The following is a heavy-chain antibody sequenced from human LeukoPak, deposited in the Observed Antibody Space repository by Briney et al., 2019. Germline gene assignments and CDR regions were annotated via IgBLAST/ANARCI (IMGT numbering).Heavy chain of an antibody. Sequence: GGSLRLSCAASGFTFSSYGMHWVRQAPGKGLEWVAVIWYDGSNKHYADSVKGRFTISRDNSKNTLYLQMNSLRAEDTAVYYCARGPAWFGELGYGMDVWGQGTTVTVSS. D-gene: IGHD3-10*01. CDR3: ARGPAWFGELGYGMDV. J-gene: IGHJ6*02. V-gene: IGHV3-33*01. CDR2: IWYDGSNK. CDR1: GFTFSSYG.